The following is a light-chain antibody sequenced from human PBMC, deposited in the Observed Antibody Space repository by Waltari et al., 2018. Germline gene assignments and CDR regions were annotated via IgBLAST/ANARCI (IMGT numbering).Light chain of an antibody. CDR2: WAS. Sequence: DIVMTQSPDSLAVSLGERATINCKSSRSVLYTSNNKNYLAWYQQKPGQPPKLLIYWASTLDSGVPDLFSGSGSGTDFTLTISSLQAEDVAVYSCQQYYSSPTTFGQGTKVEIK. J-gene: IGKJ1*01. CDR3: QQYYSSPTT. V-gene: IGKV4-1*01. CDR1: RSVLYTSNNKNY.